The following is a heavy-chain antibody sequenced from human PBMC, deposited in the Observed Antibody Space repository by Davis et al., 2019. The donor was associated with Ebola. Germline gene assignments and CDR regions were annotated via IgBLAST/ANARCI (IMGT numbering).Heavy chain of an antibody. J-gene: IGHJ4*02. CDR2: ISYDGSNK. V-gene: IGHV3-30*03. CDR3: ARDAGALTPLLFDFDY. D-gene: IGHD1-26*01. CDR1: GFTFSSYG. Sequence: GESLKISCAASGFTFSSYGMHWVRQAPGKGLEWVAVISYDGSNKYYADSVKGRFTISRDNSKNTLYLQMNSLRAEDTAVYYCARDAGALTPLLFDFDYWGQGTLVTVSS.